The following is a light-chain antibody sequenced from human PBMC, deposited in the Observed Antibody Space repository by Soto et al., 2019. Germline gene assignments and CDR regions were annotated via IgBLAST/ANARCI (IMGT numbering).Light chain of an antibody. CDR2: LGS. J-gene: IGKJ1*01. V-gene: IGKV2-28*01. CDR1: QSLLHSNGDNY. Sequence: DIVLTQSPLSLSVTPGEPASISCRSGQSLLHSNGDNYFDWYLQKPGQSPQLLIYLGSNRASGVPDRVSGSGSGTEFTLKISRVEAEDVGVYYCMQAIESPWTFGQGTKVEIK. CDR3: MQAIESPWT.